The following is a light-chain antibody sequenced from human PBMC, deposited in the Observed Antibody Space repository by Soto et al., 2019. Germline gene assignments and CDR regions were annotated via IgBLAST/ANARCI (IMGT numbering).Light chain of an antibody. J-gene: IGLJ3*02. V-gene: IGLV2-11*01. Sequence: QSALTQPRSVSGSHGQSVTISCTGTSSDVGGYNYVSRYQQHPGKAPKLMIYDVSKRPSGVPDRFSGSKSGNTASLTISGLQAEDEADCYCCSYAGSYTWVFGGGTKLTVL. CDR1: SSDVGGYNY. CDR3: CSYAGSYTWV. CDR2: DVS.